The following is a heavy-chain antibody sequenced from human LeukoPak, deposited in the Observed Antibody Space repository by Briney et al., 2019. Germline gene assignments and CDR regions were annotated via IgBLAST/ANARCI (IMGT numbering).Heavy chain of an antibody. CDR2: IYYSGST. Sequence: SETLSLTCTVSGGSISSYYWSWIRQPPGKGLEWIGSIYYSGSTYYNPSLKSRVTISVDTSKNQFSLKLSSVTAADTAVYYCATSPYYGDPDYWGQGTLVTVSS. CDR3: ATSPYYGDPDY. J-gene: IGHJ4*02. V-gene: IGHV4-59*12. D-gene: IGHD4-17*01. CDR1: GGSISSYY.